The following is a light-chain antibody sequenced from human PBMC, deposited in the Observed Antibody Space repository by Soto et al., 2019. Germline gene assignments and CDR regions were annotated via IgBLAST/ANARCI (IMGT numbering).Light chain of an antibody. CDR2: DAS. Sequence: AIQLTQSPSSLSASLGDRVTITCRASQGISSALAWYQQKPGKAPKLLIYDASSLESGVPSRFSGSGSGTDFTLTISSLQPEDFATYYCQQFNNYLTFGQGTRLEIK. V-gene: IGKV1D-13*01. CDR3: QQFNNYLT. J-gene: IGKJ5*01. CDR1: QGISSA.